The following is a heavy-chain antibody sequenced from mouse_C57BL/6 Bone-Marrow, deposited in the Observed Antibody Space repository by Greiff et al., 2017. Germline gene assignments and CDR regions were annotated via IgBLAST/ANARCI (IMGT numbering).Heavy chain of an antibody. V-gene: IGHV1-55*01. CDR2: IYPGSGST. J-gene: IGHJ3*01. CDR1: GYTFTRYW. CDR3: ANYYGSIAWFAY. Sequence: QVQLQQPGAELVKPGASVKMSCKASGYTFTRYWITWVKQRPGQGLEWIGDIYPGSGSTNYNEKFKSKATLNVDTSSSTAYMQLSSLTSEDSAVYYGANYYGSIAWFAYWGQGTLVTVSA. D-gene: IGHD1-1*01.